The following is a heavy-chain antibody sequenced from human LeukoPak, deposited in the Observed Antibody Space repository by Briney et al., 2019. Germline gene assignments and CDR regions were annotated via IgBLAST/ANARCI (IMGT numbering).Heavy chain of an antibody. CDR3: ASQYRIVGTFALDY. Sequence: PGGSLRLSCAASGFTFSSYAMSWVRQAPGKGLEWVSAISGSGGSTYYADSVKGRFTISRDNSKNTLYLQMNSLRAEDTAVYYCASQYRIVGTFALDYWGQGTLVTVSS. V-gene: IGHV3-23*01. CDR2: ISGSGGST. CDR1: GFTFSSYA. J-gene: IGHJ4*02. D-gene: IGHD1-26*01.